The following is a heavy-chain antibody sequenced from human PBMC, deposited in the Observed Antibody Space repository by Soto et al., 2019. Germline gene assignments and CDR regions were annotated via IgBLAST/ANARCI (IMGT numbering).Heavy chain of an antibody. CDR1: GYPSSSYA. CDR3: ATSTYCSSSTCDQWYGMDV. J-gene: IGHJ6*02. CDR2: INAGTGNS. Sequence: QVQLVQSGAEAKKPGASVKVSCKASGYPSSSYAMHWVRQAPGQGLEWMGWINAGTGNSKYSQKFQGRVTITRDTSANTAYMELDSLRSEDTAVYYCATSTYCSSSTCDQWYGMDVWGQGTTVTVSS. D-gene: IGHD2-2*01. V-gene: IGHV1-3*01.